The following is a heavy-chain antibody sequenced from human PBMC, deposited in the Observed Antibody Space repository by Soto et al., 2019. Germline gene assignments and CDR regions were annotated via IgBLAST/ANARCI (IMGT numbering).Heavy chain of an antibody. CDR3: ARDLDYYDSSGYFT. D-gene: IGHD3-22*01. CDR2: INAGNGNT. CDR1: GYTFTSYA. Sequence: ASVKVSCKASGYTFTSYAMHWVRQAPGQRIEWMGWINAGNGNTKYSQKFQGRVTITRDTSASTAYMELSSLRSEDTAVYYCARDLDYYDSSGYFTWGQGTLVTVSS. J-gene: IGHJ5*02. V-gene: IGHV1-3*01.